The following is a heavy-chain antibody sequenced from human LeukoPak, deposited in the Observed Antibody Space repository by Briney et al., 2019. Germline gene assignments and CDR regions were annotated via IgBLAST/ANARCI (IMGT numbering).Heavy chain of an antibody. J-gene: IGHJ4*02. CDR3: ARDPTYGHFDY. CDR1: GYTFTSYG. CDR2: ISAYNGNT. D-gene: IGHD3-10*01. V-gene: IGHV1-18*01. Sequence: ASVKVSCKASGYTFTSYGISWVRQAPGQGLEWMGWISAYNGNTNYAQKFQGRVTMTRDTSTSTVYMELSSLRSEDTAVYYCARDPTYGHFDYWGQGTLVTVSS.